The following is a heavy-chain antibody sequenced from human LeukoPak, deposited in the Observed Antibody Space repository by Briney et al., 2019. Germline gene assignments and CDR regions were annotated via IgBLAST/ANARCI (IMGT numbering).Heavy chain of an antibody. V-gene: IGHV3-53*01. CDR3: ARHMSVSYDAFDL. J-gene: IGHJ3*01. D-gene: IGHD3-10*01. Sequence: GGSLRLSCAASGFTVSSNYMSWVRQAPGKGLEWVSVIYSGGSTYYADSVKGRFTISRDNSKNPLYLQMNSLRAEDTAVYYCARHMSVSYDAFDLWGRGTTVTVSS. CDR1: GFTVSSNY. CDR2: IYSGGST.